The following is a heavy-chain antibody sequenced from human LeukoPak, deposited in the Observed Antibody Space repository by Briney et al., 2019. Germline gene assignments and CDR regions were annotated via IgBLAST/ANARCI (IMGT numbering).Heavy chain of an antibody. CDR2: IIPILGIA. D-gene: IGHD1-26*01. CDR3: ARDSVVGAPNDY. CDR1: GGTFSSYA. Sequence: SVKVSCKASGGTFSSYAISWVRQAPGQGLEWMGRIIPILGIANYAQKFQGRVTITADKSTSTDYMELSSLRSEDTAVYYCARDSVVGAPNDYWGQGTLVTVSS. V-gene: IGHV1-69*04. J-gene: IGHJ4*02.